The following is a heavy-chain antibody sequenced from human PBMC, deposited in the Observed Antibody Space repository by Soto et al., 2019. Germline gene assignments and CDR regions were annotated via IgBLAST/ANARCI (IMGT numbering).Heavy chain of an antibody. V-gene: IGHV3-53*01. D-gene: IGHD5-18*01. CDR3: ATGGYTYGPDGFDN. CDR2: FYSGGNT. CDR1: GFTVSSNH. J-gene: IGHJ3*02. Sequence: HPGGSLRLSCAASGFTVSSNHMRWVRQAPGRGLECVSVFYSGGNTKYADSVKGRFTISRDISKNTVYLQMNSLRADDTAVYYCATGGYTYGPDGFDNWGQGTMVTVSS.